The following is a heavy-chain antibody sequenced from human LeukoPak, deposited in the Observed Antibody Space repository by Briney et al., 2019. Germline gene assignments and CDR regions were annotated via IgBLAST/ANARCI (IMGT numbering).Heavy chain of an antibody. J-gene: IGHJ4*02. CDR3: AREVGGYYFDY. CDR1: GGSISSYY. CDR2: IYYSGST. Sequence: PSETLSLTCTVSGGSISSYYWSWIRQPPGKGLEWIGYIYYSGSTNYNPSLKSRVTISVDTSKNQFSLKLSSVTAADTAVYYCAREVGGYYFDYWGQGTLVTVSS. D-gene: IGHD2-15*01. V-gene: IGHV4-59*01.